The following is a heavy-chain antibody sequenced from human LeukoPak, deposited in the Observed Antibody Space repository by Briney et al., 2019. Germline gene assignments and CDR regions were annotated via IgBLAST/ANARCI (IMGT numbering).Heavy chain of an antibody. CDR1: GGSFSGYY. J-gene: IGHJ4*02. V-gene: IGHV4-34*01. Sequence: SETLSLTCAVYGGSFSGYYWSWIRQPPGKGLEWIGEINHSGSTNYNPSLKSRVTISVDTSKNQFSLKLSSVTAADTAVYYCASEDYYDSSGYRYAGSSDYWGQGTLVTVSS. CDR3: ASEDYYDSSGYRYAGSSDY. D-gene: IGHD3-22*01. CDR2: INHSGST.